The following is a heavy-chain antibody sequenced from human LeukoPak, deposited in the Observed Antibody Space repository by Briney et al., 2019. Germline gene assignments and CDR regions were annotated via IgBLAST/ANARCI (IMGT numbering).Heavy chain of an antibody. V-gene: IGHV5-51*03. CDR3: ARRGRYYDILTGYYLSGHFDY. CDR2: IYPGDSDT. Sequence: KPGESLKISCKGSGYSFTSYWIGWVRQMPGKGLEWMGIIYPGDSDTRYSPSFQGQVTISADKSISTAYLQWSSLKASDTAMYYCARRGRYYDILTGYYLSGHFDYWGQGTLVTVSS. D-gene: IGHD3-9*01. J-gene: IGHJ4*02. CDR1: GYSFTSYW.